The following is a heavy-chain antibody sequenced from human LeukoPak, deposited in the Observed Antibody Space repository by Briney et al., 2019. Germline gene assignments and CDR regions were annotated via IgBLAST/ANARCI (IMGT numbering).Heavy chain of an antibody. D-gene: IGHD2/OR15-2a*01. J-gene: IGHJ3*02. CDR1: GGSFSDFY. Sequence: SETLSLTCAVSGGSFSDFYWNWIRQPPGKGLEWIGEVNYSGSTYYNPSLKSRVIISVDTSKNQFSLKLSSVTAADTAVYYCARFYDLAFDIWGQGTMVTVSS. CDR2: VNYSGST. V-gene: IGHV4-34*01. CDR3: ARFYDLAFDI.